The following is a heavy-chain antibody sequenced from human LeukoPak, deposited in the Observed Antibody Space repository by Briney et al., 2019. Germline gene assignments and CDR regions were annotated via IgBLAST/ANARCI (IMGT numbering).Heavy chain of an antibody. CDR2: INHSGST. CDR3: AILNIAAAWGWFDP. CDR1: GGSFSGYY. Sequence: SETLSLTCAVYGGSFSGYYWSWIRQPPGKGLEWIGEINHSGSTNYNPSLKSRVTISVDTSKNQFSLKLSSVTAADTAVYYCAILNIAAAWGWFDPWGQGTLVTVSS. D-gene: IGHD6-13*01. V-gene: IGHV4-34*01. J-gene: IGHJ5*02.